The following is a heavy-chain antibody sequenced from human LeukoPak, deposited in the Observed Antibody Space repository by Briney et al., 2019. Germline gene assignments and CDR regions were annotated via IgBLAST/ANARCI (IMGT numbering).Heavy chain of an antibody. Sequence: SETLSLTCAVYGGSFSGYYWSWIRQPPGKGLEWIGEINHSGSTNYNPSLKSRVTISVDTSKNQFSLKLSSVTAADTAVYYCARVTNYYDSSGYYYGIYYCYMDVWGKGTTVTVSS. CDR3: ARVTNYYDSSGYYYGIYYCYMDV. CDR1: GGSFSGYY. J-gene: IGHJ6*03. D-gene: IGHD3-22*01. CDR2: INHSGST. V-gene: IGHV4-34*01.